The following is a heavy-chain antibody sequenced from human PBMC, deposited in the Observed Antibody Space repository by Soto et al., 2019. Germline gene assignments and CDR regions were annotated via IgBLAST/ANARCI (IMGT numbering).Heavy chain of an antibody. J-gene: IGHJ6*02. CDR2: ITFSGNTV. V-gene: IGHV3-11*01. Sequence: PGGSLRLSCAASGFTFSDSYTSWIRQAPGKGLEWISYITFSGNTVYYADSLKGRFTISRDNAKNSLYLQMNRLRAEDMAVYYCARVSWREKYGMDVWGQGTTVTVSS. CDR1: GFTFSDSY. CDR3: ARVSWREKYGMDV.